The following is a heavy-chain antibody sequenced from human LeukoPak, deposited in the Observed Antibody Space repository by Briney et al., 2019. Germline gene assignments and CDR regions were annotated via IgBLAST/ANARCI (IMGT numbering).Heavy chain of an antibody. CDR3: TTGGSRRSQYYFDY. CDR2: IKSKTDGGTT. D-gene: IGHD3-16*01. CDR1: GFTFSNAR. V-gene: IGHV3-15*01. Sequence: GGSLRLSCAASGFTFSNARMSWVRQAPGKGLEWVGRIKSKTDGGTTDYAAPVKGRFTISRDDSKNTLYLQMNSLKTEDTAVYYCTTGGSRRSQYYFDYWGQGTLVTVSS. J-gene: IGHJ4*02.